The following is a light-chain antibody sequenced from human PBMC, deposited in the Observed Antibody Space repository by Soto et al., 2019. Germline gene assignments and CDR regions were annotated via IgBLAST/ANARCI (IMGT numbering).Light chain of an antibody. CDR3: QQYNNWPPLT. CDR1: QSVSSQN. CDR2: GAS. V-gene: IGKV3-20*01. Sequence: EIVLTQSPGTLSLSPGERATLSCRASQSVSSQNVAWYQQKPGQAPRLLIFGASTRATGIPDRFSGRGSGTDFSLTISRLEPEDFAVYYCQQYNNWPPLTFGGGTKVEIK. J-gene: IGKJ4*01.